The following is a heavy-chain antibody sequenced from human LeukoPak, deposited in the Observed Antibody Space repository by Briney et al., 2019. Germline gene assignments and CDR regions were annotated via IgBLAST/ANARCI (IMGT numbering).Heavy chain of an antibody. D-gene: IGHD6-19*01. V-gene: IGHV4-59*11. CDR3: ARAKQWLDQ. CDR1: GGSISSHY. Sequence: SETLSLTCTVSGGSISSHYWSWIRQPPGKGLEWIGYIYYSGSTNYNPSLMSRVTISVDTSKNQFSLKLSSVTAADTAVYYCARAKQWLDQWGQGTLVTVSS. J-gene: IGHJ4*02. CDR2: IYYSGST.